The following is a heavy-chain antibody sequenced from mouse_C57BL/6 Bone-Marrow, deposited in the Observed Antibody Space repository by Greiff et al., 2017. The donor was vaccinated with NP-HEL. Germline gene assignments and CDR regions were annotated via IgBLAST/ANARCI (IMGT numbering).Heavy chain of an antibody. CDR1: GYTFTSYW. D-gene: IGHD1-1*01. CDR2: IHPNSGST. J-gene: IGHJ1*03. CDR3: ARRFITTVVATDFDV. V-gene: IGHV1-64*01. Sequence: QVQLQQPGAELVKPGASVKLSCKASGYTFTSYWMHWVKQRPGQGLEWIGMIHPNSGSTNYNEKFKSKATLTVDKSSSTAYMQLSSLTSEDSAVYYCARRFITTVVATDFDVWGTGTTVTVSS.